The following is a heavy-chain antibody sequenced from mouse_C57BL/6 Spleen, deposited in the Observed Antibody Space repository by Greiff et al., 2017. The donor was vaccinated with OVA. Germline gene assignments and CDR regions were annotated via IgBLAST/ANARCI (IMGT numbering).Heavy chain of an antibody. Sequence: QVQLQQPGAELVRPGSSVKLSCKASGYTFTSYWMDWVKQRPGQGLEWIGNIYPSDSETHYNQKFKDKATLTVDKSSSTAYMQLSSLTSEDSAVYYCARYGYGRYFDYWGQGTTLTVSS. CDR3: ARYGYGRYFDY. D-gene: IGHD2-2*01. J-gene: IGHJ2*01. CDR2: IYPSDSET. CDR1: GYTFTSYW. V-gene: IGHV1-61*01.